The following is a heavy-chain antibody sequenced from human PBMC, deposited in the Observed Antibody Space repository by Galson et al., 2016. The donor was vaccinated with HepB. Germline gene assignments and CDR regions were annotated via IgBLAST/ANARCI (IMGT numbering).Heavy chain of an antibody. D-gene: IGHD4-17*01. V-gene: IGHV3-48*02. J-gene: IGHJ1*01. CDR2: ISSRSSTT. Sequence: SLRLSCAASGFSFSTSSMSWVRQAPGKGLDWVAYISSRSSTTYYAHSVRGRFTISRDNAKNSLFLQMNSLRDEDTAIYFCAGGDGGDLRHWGQGTLVTVSS. CDR1: GFSFSTSS. CDR3: AGGDGGDLRH.